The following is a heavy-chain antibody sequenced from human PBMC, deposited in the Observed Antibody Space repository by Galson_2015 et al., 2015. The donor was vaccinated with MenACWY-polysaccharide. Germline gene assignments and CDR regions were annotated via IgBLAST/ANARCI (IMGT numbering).Heavy chain of an antibody. D-gene: IGHD2-21*01. Sequence: CAISGDSVSSHSAAWNWIRQSPSRGLEWLGRTSYRSKWYSDYAVSVKSRITINPDTSKNQFSLQLNSVTPEDTAVYYCARGGNCGGDCYSGWFDPWGQGTLVTVSS. CDR3: ARGGNCGGDCYSGWFDP. J-gene: IGHJ5*02. CDR2: TSYRSKWYS. CDR1: GDSVSSHSAA. V-gene: IGHV6-1*01.